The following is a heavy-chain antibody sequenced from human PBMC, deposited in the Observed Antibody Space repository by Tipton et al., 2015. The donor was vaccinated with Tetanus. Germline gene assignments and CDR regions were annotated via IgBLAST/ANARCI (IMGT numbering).Heavy chain of an antibody. CDR2: IRSKTDGGTP. CDR3: STPYCSSTGCDTEAFQH. V-gene: IGHV3-15*01. J-gene: IGHJ1*01. Sequence: SLRLSCVASGINFTNVWMTWVRQAPGKGLEWVGRIRSKTDGGTPDYAGPVKGRILISRDDSKKTLYVQMNSLTIADTGVYYCSTPYCSSTGCDTEAFQHWGQGTLVTVSS. D-gene: IGHD2-2*02. CDR1: GINFTNVW.